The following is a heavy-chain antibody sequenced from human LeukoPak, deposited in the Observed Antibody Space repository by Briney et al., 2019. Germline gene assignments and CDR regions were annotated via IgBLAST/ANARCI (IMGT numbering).Heavy chain of an antibody. D-gene: IGHD3-22*01. J-gene: IGHJ4*02. Sequence: SETLSLTCTVSGGSISSSSYYWGWIRQPPGKGLEWIGSIYYSGSTYYNPSLKSRVTISVDTSKNQFSLKLSSVTAADTAVYYCARDVRDYYDTRGFDYWGQGTLVTVSS. CDR1: GGSISSSSYY. V-gene: IGHV4-39*07. CDR3: ARDVRDYYDTRGFDY. CDR2: IYYSGST.